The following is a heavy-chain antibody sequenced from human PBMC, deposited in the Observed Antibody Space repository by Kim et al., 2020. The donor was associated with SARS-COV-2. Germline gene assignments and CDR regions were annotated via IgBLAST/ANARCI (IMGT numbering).Heavy chain of an antibody. D-gene: IGHD3-3*01. V-gene: IGHV4-39*01. CDR2: IYYSGST. J-gene: IGHJ6*02. CDR3: ARHVSPHNYDFWSGYPSDGMDV. CDR1: GGSISSSSYY. Sequence: SETLSLTCTVSGGSISSSSYYWGWIRQPPGKGLEWIGSIYYSGSTYYNPSLKSRVTISVDTSKNQFSLKLSSVTAADTAVYYCARHVSPHNYDFWSGYPSDGMDVWGQGTTVTVSS.